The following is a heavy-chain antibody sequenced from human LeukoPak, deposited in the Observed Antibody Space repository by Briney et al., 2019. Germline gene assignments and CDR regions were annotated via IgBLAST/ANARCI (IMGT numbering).Heavy chain of an antibody. CDR1: GFSFNNFG. V-gene: IGHV3-23*01. J-gene: IGHJ4*02. CDR3: ARSPIGYLHYTHFDY. Sequence: PGGSLRLSCVASGFSFNNFGMTWVRQAPGRGLEWVSSISGTGGSTHYADSVKGRFTISRDNSKNTLYLQMNSLRAEDTAVYYCARSPIGYLHYTHFDYWGQGTLVTVSS. CDR2: ISGTGGST. D-gene: IGHD2-2*02.